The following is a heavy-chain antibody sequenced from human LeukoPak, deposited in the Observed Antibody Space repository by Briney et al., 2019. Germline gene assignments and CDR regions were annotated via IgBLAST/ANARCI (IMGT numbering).Heavy chain of an antibody. J-gene: IGHJ2*01. CDR1: GGSISSYY. CDR3: ARPPTVQYSSSSLGWYFDL. Sequence: SETLSLTCTVSGGSISSYYWSWIRQPPGKGLEWVGEINHSGSTNYNPSLKSRVTISVDTSKNQFSLKLSSVTAADTAVYYCARPPTVQYSSSSLGWYFDLWGRGTLVTVSS. D-gene: IGHD6-6*01. CDR2: INHSGST. V-gene: IGHV4-34*01.